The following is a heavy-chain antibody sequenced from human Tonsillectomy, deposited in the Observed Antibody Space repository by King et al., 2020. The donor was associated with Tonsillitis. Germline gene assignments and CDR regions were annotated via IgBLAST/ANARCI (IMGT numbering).Heavy chain of an antibody. CDR3: ARGSSGMDV. CDR2: LSSSSTYV. V-gene: IGHV3-21*01. J-gene: IGHJ6*02. D-gene: IGHD3-10*01. Sequence: VQLVESGGGLVKPGGSLRLSCAASGFTFSSYSMNWVRQAPGKGLEWVSSLSSSSTYVYYADSVKGRFTISRDNAKNSLYLQMNGLRAEDTAVYYCARGSSGMDVWGQGTTVTVPS. CDR1: GFTFSSYS.